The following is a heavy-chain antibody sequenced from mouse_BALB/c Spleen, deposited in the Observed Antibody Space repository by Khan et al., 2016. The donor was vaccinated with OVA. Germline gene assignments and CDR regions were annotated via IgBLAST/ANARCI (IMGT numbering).Heavy chain of an antibody. D-gene: IGHD2-10*01. J-gene: IGHJ4*01. CDR3: ARQPYYHYYIMDY. V-gene: IGHV2-6-1*01. CDR1: GFSLTNYG. CDR2: IWSDGST. Sequence: QVQLKQSGPGLVAPSQSLSIICTISGFSLTNYGVHWVRQPPGKGLEWLVVIWSDGSTTYNSALKSRLSISKDNSKSQVFLKMNSLQTDDTAMYYCARQPYYHYYIMDYWGRGNSVTVSS.